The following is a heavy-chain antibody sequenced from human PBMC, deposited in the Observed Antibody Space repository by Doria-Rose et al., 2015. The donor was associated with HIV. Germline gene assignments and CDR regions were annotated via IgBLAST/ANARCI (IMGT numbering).Heavy chain of an antibody. CDR3: ARIKSSRWYHKYYFDF. CDR1: GVSLSSPGMG. V-gene: IGHV2-26*01. J-gene: IGHJ4*02. CDR2: IMTDDEG. Sequence: QITLKESGPVLVKPTETLTLICTVSGVSLSSPGMGVSWIRQPPGKALEWLANIMTDDEGSYKTSLNSGLTISRGTSQSQVVLIMTDMDRVDTATYYCARIKSSRWYHKYYFDFWGQGTVVIVSA. D-gene: IGHD6-13*01.